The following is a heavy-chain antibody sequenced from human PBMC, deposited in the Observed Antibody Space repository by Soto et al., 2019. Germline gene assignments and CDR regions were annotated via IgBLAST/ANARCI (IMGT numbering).Heavy chain of an antibody. V-gene: IGHV3-30*18. Sequence: PGGSLRLSCAASGFTFSSYGMHWVRQAPGKGLEWVAVISYDGRNKYYADSVKGRFTVSRDNSKNTLYLQMDSLRAEDTAVYYCAKGSGSDFWIGYYFWGHGTQVTVSS. CDR3: AKGSGSDFWIGYYF. D-gene: IGHD3-3*01. CDR1: GFTFSSYG. J-gene: IGHJ4*01. CDR2: ISYDGRNK.